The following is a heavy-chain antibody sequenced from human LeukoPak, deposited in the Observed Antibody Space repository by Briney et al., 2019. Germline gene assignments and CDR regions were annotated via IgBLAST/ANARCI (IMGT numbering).Heavy chain of an antibody. Sequence: SQTLSLTCAISVDSVSSNSAAWDWIRQSPSRGLEWLGRTFYRSKWYSDYALSVKSRITISPDTSKNQFSLQLNSVTPEDAAVYYCARMVGVDIDYWGQGTLVTVSS. J-gene: IGHJ4*02. D-gene: IGHD1-26*01. CDR3: ARMVGVDIDY. CDR1: VDSVSSNSAA. V-gene: IGHV6-1*01. CDR2: TFYRSKWYS.